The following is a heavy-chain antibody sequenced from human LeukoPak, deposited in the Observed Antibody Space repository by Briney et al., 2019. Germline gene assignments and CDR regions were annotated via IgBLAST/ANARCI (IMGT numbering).Heavy chain of an antibody. J-gene: IGHJ4*02. CDR3: ARVGKNGWDFDH. CDR2: INEGGNVK. D-gene: IGHD6-19*01. Sequence: GGSLRLSCAASGFTFSAYWVTWVRQAPGKGLEWVANINEGGNVKFYVDSVKGRFTISRDNTKISLHLQMYSLRAEDTAVYYCARVGKNGWDFDHWGQGTLVTVSS. CDR1: GFTFSAYW. V-gene: IGHV3-7*01.